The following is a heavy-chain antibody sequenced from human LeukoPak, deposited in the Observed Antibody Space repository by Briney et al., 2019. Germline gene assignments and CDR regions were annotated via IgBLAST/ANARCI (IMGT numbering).Heavy chain of an antibody. J-gene: IGHJ4*02. CDR3: AREIYYYDSSGYYLDY. Sequence: LAGGSLRLSCAASGFTFSSYWMSWVRQAPGKGLEWVANIKQDGSEKYYVDSVKGRFTISRDNAKNSLYLQMNSLRAEDTAVYYCAREIYYYDSSGYYLDYWGQGTLVTVFS. CDR1: GFTFSSYW. CDR2: IKQDGSEK. V-gene: IGHV3-7*01. D-gene: IGHD3-22*01.